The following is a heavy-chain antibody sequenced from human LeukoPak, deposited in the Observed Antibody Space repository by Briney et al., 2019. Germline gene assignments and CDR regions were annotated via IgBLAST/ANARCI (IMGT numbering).Heavy chain of an antibody. D-gene: IGHD4-17*01. CDR3: ARDRGTTVTLFDY. V-gene: IGHV4-59*12. Sequence: SETLSLTCTVSGGSISSYYWSWIRQPPGKGLEWIGYIYYSGSTYYNPSLKSRATISVDTSKNQFSLKLSSVTAADTAVYYCARDRGTTVTLFDYWGQGTLVTVSS. CDR1: GGSISSYY. J-gene: IGHJ4*02. CDR2: IYYSGST.